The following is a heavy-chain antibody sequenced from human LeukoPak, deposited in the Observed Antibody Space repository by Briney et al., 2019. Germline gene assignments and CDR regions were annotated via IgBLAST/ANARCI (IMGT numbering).Heavy chain of an antibody. V-gene: IGHV4-34*01. CDR2: INHSGST. D-gene: IGHD6-13*01. J-gene: IGHJ5*02. Sequence: RPSETLSLTCAVYGGSFSGYYWSWIRQPPGKGLEWIGEINHSGSTNYNPSLKSRVTISVDTSKNQFSLKLSSVTAADTAVYYCARMAYSSSWRPRLGWFDPWGQGTLVTVSS. CDR3: ARMAYSSSWRPRLGWFDP. CDR1: GGSFSGYY.